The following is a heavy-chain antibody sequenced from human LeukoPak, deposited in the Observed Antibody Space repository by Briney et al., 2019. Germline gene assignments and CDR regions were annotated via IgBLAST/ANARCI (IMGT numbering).Heavy chain of an antibody. Sequence: GGSLRLSCAASGFSFSSYAMSWVRQTPGKGLEWVAVIGGSGGSTSYADSVKGRFTISRDDSKNTLYLQMNSLRVEDTAIYYCAKEGCTSPSCYSNCWGRGTLVTVSS. D-gene: IGHD2-2*01. CDR1: GFSFSSYA. CDR2: IGGSGGST. V-gene: IGHV3-23*01. J-gene: IGHJ4*02. CDR3: AKEGCTSPSCYSNC.